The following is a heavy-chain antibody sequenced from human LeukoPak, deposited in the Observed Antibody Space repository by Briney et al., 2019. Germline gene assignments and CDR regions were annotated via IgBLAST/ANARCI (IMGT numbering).Heavy chain of an antibody. D-gene: IGHD3-22*01. CDR3: AGSGYYYPGY. Sequence: GGSLRLSCAASGFTLIKYAMHWVRQAPGKGLDWVAVISSDGSNKYYADSVKGRFTISRDNSKNTLFLQMNSLRAVDTAVYYCAGSGYYYPGYWGQGTLVTVSS. CDR2: ISSDGSNK. V-gene: IGHV3-30-3*01. CDR1: GFTLIKYA. J-gene: IGHJ4*02.